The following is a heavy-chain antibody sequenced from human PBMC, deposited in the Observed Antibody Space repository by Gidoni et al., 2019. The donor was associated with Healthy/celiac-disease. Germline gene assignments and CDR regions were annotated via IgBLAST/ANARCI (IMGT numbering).Heavy chain of an antibody. CDR2: IIPIFGTA. D-gene: IGHD3-22*01. V-gene: IGHV1-69*06. Sequence: QVQLVQSGAEVKKPGSSVKVSCKASGGTFSSYAISWVRQAPGQGLEWMGGIIPIFGTANYAQKFQGRVTITADKSTSTAYMELSSLRSEDTAVYYCAAPAIYDSSGYYWYFDYWGQGTLVTVSS. CDR1: GGTFSSYA. J-gene: IGHJ4*02. CDR3: AAPAIYDSSGYYWYFDY.